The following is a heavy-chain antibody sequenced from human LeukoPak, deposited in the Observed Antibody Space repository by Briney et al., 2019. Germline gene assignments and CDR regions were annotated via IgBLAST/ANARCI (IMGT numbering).Heavy chain of an antibody. V-gene: IGHV3-23*01. J-gene: IGHJ4*02. CDR3: AKVNYYQPYF. CDR1: GFTLSSYA. Sequence: GGSLRLSCAASGFTLSSYAMSWVRQAPGKGLEWVSTIHVTTGGSYYADSVKGRFTISRDTFQNTLYLQLNSLRVDDTAVYYCAKVNYYQPYFWGQGTLVTVSS. CDR2: IHVTTGGS. D-gene: IGHD2-2*01.